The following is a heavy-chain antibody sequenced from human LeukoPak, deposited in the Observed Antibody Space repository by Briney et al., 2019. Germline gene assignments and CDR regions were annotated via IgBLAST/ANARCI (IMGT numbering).Heavy chain of an antibody. Sequence: GGSLRLSCAASGFTVSSYWMHWVRQAPGKGLVWVSRINRDGSRIDHADSVRGRFTISRDNSKNTLYLQMNSLRAEDTAVYYCAKTRKLSSSWYFDYWGQGTLVTVSS. CDR1: GFTVSSYW. V-gene: IGHV3-74*01. CDR3: AKTRKLSSSWYFDY. J-gene: IGHJ4*02. CDR2: INRDGSRI. D-gene: IGHD6-13*01.